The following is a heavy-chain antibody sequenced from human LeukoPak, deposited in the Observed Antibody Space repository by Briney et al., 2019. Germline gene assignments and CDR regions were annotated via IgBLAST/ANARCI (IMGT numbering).Heavy chain of an antibody. Sequence: GGSLRLSCAASGFTFSNYAMSWVRQAPGKGLEWVSGISASGGSTYYADSVKGRFTISRDNSKNTLYLQMNSLRAEDTAVYYCARATAMVDYWGQGTLVTVSS. CDR1: GFTFSNYA. D-gene: IGHD5-18*01. CDR2: ISASGGST. CDR3: ARATAMVDY. V-gene: IGHV3-23*01. J-gene: IGHJ4*02.